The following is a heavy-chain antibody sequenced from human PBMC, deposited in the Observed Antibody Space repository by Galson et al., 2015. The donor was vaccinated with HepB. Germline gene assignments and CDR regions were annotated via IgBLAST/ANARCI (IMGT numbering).Heavy chain of an antibody. Sequence: SVKVSCKASGYTFSSYSIAWVRQAPGQGLEWMGWISAYDSFTNYAQKLQGRVTMTTETSTTTAYMELRSLRSDDTAVYYCARGALVDVVNPNLNNWFDPWGQGTLVTVSS. CDR2: ISAYDSFT. J-gene: IGHJ5*02. CDR3: ARGALVDVVNPNLNNWFDP. D-gene: IGHD2-15*01. V-gene: IGHV1-18*01. CDR1: GYTFSSYS.